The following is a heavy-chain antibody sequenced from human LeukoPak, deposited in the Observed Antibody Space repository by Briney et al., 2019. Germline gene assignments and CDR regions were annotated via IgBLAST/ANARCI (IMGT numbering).Heavy chain of an antibody. CDR1: GDTFSSYT. D-gene: IGHD6-13*01. V-gene: IGHV1-2*02. CDR2: INPNSGGT. Sequence: ASVKVSCKASGDTFSSYTINWVRQAPGQGLKWMGWINPNSGGTNYAQKFQGRVTMTRDTSISTAYMELSRLRSDDTAVYYCARVRAIAAAGTSDYWGQGTLVTVSS. CDR3: ARVRAIAAAGTSDY. J-gene: IGHJ4*02.